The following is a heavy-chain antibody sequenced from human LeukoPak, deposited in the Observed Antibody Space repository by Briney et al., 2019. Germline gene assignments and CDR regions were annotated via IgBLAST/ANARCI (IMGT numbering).Heavy chain of an antibody. V-gene: IGHV1-2*02. CDR2: ISPNSGGT. Sequence: ASVKVSCKASGHMFTGYYMHWVRQAPGQGLEWMGWISPNSGGTNYAQKFQGRVTMTRDTSISTAYMDLNRLRSDGTAVYYCARVVAVTGTPVYYMDVWGKGTTVTVSS. CDR1: GHMFTGYY. D-gene: IGHD6-19*01. J-gene: IGHJ6*03. CDR3: ARVVAVTGTPVYYMDV.